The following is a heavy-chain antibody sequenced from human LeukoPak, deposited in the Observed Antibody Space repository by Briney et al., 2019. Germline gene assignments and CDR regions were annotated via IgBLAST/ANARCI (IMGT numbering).Heavy chain of an antibody. CDR1: SDSMTYIF. CDR2: IYYSGST. J-gene: IGHJ4*02. CDR3: TRGAGWLIDY. D-gene: IGHD3-16*01. V-gene: IGHV4-59*01. Sequence: PSETLSLTCNFSSDSMTYIFWSWIRQPPGKGLEWIGYIYYSGSTNYNPSLKSRVTISADTSKNQFSLKLNSLTTADTAVYYCTRGAGWLIDYWGQGTLVTVSS.